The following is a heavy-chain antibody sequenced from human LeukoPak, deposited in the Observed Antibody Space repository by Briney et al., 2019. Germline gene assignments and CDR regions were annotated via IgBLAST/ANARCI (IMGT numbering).Heavy chain of an antibody. D-gene: IGHD2-2*01. CDR2: IKSKTDGGTT. CDR1: GFTFSNAW. CDR3: TTDLDYCSSTSCYRRLDY. Sequence: GGSLRLSCAASGFTFSNAWMSWVRQAPGKGLEWVGRIKSKTDGGTTDYAAPVKGRFTISRDDSKNTLYLQMNSLKTEDTAVYYCTTDLDYCSSTSCYRRLDYWGQGTLVPVSS. V-gene: IGHV3-15*01. J-gene: IGHJ4*02.